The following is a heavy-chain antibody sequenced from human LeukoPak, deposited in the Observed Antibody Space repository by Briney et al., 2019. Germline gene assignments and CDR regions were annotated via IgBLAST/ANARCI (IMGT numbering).Heavy chain of an antibody. V-gene: IGHV4-59*01. CDR3: ARVPPGYYDSSGILDI. J-gene: IGHJ3*02. CDR1: GGSISSYH. CDR2: IYYSGST. D-gene: IGHD3-22*01. Sequence: SETLSLTCTVSGGSISSYHWSWIRQPPGKGLEWIGYIYYSGSTNYNPSLKSRVTISVDTSKNQFSLKLSSVTAADTAVYYCARVPPGYYDSSGILDIWGQGTMVTVSS.